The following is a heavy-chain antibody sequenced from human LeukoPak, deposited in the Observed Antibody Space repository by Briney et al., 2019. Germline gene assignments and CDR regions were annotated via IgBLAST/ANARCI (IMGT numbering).Heavy chain of an antibody. CDR1: GFTFSSYG. Sequence: PGGSLRLSCAPSGFTFSSYGMTWVRQAPGKGLEWVGRIKSKTDGGTTDYAAPVKGRFTISRDDSKNTLYLQMNSLKTEDTAVYYCTTRYYHDRSGYYRRDYWRQGTLVTVST. CDR3: TTRYYHDRSGYYRRDY. J-gene: IGHJ4*02. V-gene: IGHV3-15*01. CDR2: IKSKTDGGTT. D-gene: IGHD3-22*01.